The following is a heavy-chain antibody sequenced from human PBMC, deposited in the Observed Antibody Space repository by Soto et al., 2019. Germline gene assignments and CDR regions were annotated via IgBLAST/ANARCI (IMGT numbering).Heavy chain of an antibody. D-gene: IGHD3-10*01. CDR2: ISGSGGST. CDR3: AKDREWFGELFDAFDI. Sequence: EVQLLESGGGLVRPGGSLRLSCAASGFTFSSYAMNWVRQAPGKGLEWVSAISGSGGSTYYADSVKGRFTISRDNPKNTLYLQMNSLRAEDTAVYYCAKDREWFGELFDAFDIWGQGTMVTVSS. V-gene: IGHV3-23*01. J-gene: IGHJ3*02. CDR1: GFTFSSYA.